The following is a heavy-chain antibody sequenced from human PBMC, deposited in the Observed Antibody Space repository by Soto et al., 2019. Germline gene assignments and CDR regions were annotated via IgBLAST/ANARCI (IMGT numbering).Heavy chain of an antibody. CDR1: GFTFSGYG. CDR2: IWYDGSNK. D-gene: IGHD1-1*01. V-gene: IGHV3-33*01. J-gene: IGHJ2*01. Sequence: QVQLVGSGGGVVQPGRSLRLSCVASGFTFSGYGMRWVRQAPGKGLEWVAVIWYDGSNKYYSDCAKGRFTISRDNSKNTLYLQMNSLRAEDTAVYYCARGTNTYWYFDLWGHGTLVTVSS. CDR3: ARGTNTYWYFDL.